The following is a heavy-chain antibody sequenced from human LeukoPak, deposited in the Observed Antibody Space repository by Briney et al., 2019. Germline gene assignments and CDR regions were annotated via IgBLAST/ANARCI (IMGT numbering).Heavy chain of an antibody. CDR3: ASIENSHQIDY. CDR1: GGTFSSYA. J-gene: IGHJ4*02. V-gene: IGHV1-69*05. CDR2: IIPIFGTA. Sequence: GASVTVSCKASGGTFSSYAISWVRQAPGQGLEWMGGIIPIFGTANYAQKFQGRVTITTDESTSTAYMELSSLRSEDTAVYYCASIENSHQIDYWGQGTLVTVSS. D-gene: IGHD4-23*01.